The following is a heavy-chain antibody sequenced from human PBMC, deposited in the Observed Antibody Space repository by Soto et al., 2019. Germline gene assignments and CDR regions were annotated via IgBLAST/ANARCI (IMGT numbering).Heavy chain of an antibody. V-gene: IGHV1-46*01. D-gene: IGHD2-15*01. CDR2: IHPSGDT. CDR3: LRGYCTTSPCSGDFQF. J-gene: IGHJ1*01. Sequence: ASVKVSCKASGYKFTTYFIHWVRQAPGQGLEWMGMIHPSGDTGYAQKFRGRVTMTIDTSTTTAYMELRNLTSEDTAVYFSLRGYCTTSPCSGDFQFWCQGTLVTVSS. CDR1: GYKFTTYF.